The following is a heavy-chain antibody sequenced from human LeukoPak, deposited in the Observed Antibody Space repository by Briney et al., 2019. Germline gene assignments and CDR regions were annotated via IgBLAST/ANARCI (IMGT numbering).Heavy chain of an antibody. J-gene: IGHJ3*02. D-gene: IGHD4-17*01. CDR2: IYYSGST. V-gene: IGHV4-59*01. CDR3: ARELYGDYAPTGAFDI. Sequence: SETLSLTCTVSGGSISSYYWSWIRQPPGKGLEWIGYIYYSGSTNYNPSLKSRVTISVDTSKNQFSLKLSSVTAADTAVYYCARELYGDYAPTGAFDIWGQGTMVTVSS. CDR1: GGSISSYY.